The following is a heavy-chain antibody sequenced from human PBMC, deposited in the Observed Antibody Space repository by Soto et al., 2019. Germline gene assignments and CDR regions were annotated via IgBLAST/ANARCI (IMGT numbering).Heavy chain of an antibody. J-gene: IGHJ4*02. CDR1: GGSGSGYD. CDR2: INHSGST. D-gene: IGHD3-22*01. CDR3: ARVRRYYDSIVSCLHY. Sequence: SCTLSLSSGDCGGSGSGYDLSGIRQPPGKGLEWIGEINHSGSTNYNPSLKSRVTISVDTSKNQFSLKLSSVTAADTAVYYCARVRRYYDSIVSCLHYWGPGALVTVSS. V-gene: IGHV4-34*01.